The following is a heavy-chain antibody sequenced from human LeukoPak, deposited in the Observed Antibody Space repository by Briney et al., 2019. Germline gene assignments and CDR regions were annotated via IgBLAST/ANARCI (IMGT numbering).Heavy chain of an antibody. CDR3: ARGLVWSGLLLVL. Sequence: ASVKVSCKASGYTFTSYDINWVRQATGQELEWMGWMNPNSGNTGYAQKFQGRVTITRNTSISTAYMELSSLRSEDTAVYYCARGLVWSGLLLVLWGQGTLVTVSS. J-gene: IGHJ4*02. V-gene: IGHV1-8*03. D-gene: IGHD3-3*01. CDR2: MNPNSGNT. CDR1: GYTFTSYD.